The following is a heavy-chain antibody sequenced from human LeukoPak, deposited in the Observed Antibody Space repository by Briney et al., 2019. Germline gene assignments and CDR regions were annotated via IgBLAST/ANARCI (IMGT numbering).Heavy chain of an antibody. V-gene: IGHV1-2*02. D-gene: IGHD3-3*01. J-gene: IGHJ4*02. CDR1: GYTFTGYY. CDR3: ARTLYYDFWMFDY. Sequence: GASVKVSCKASGYTFTGYYMHWVRQAPGQGLEWMGWINPNSGGTNYAQKFQGRVTMTRDTSISTAYMELSRLRSDDTAVYYCARTLYYDFWMFDYWGQETLVTVSS. CDR2: INPNSGGT.